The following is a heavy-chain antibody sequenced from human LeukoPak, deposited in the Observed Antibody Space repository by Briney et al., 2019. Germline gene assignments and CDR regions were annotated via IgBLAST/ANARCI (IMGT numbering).Heavy chain of an antibody. Sequence: GGSLRLSCAASGFTFSSYAMSWVRQAPGKGLEWVAVISYDGSNKYYADSVKGRFTISRDNSKNTLYLQMNSLRAEDTAVYYCAREYYQFDAFDIWGQGTMVTVSS. CDR1: GFTFSSYA. V-gene: IGHV3-30*04. CDR3: AREYYQFDAFDI. D-gene: IGHD2-2*01. CDR2: ISYDGSNK. J-gene: IGHJ3*02.